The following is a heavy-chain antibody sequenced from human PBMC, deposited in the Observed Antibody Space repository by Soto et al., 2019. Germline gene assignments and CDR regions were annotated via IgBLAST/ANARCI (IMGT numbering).Heavy chain of an antibody. D-gene: IGHD6-13*01. CDR1: GGTFSGYA. V-gene: IGHV1-69*13. CDR3: ARGIAAAGGPDYYYYGMDV. Sequence: GASVKVSCKASGGTFSGYAISWVRQAPGQGLEWMGGIIPIFGTANYAQKFQGRVTITADESTSTVYMELSSLRSEDTAVYYCARGIAAAGGPDYYYYGMDVWGQGTTVTVSS. CDR2: IIPIFGTA. J-gene: IGHJ6*02.